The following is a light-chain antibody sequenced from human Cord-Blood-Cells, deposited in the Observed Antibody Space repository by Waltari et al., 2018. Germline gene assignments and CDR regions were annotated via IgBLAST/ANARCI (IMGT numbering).Light chain of an antibody. CDR2: DAS. CDR1: QSVSSY. Sequence: EIVLTQSPATLSLSPGERATLSCRASQSVSSYLAWYQQKPGQAPRLLIYDASNRATGIPARCSGSGSGTYFTLTISSLEPEDFAVYYCQQRSNWPPYSFGQGTKLEIK. V-gene: IGKV3-11*01. J-gene: IGKJ2*03. CDR3: QQRSNWPPYS.